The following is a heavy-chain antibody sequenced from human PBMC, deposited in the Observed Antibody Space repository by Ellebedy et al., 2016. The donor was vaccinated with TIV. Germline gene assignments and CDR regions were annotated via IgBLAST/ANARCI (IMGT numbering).Heavy chain of an antibody. CDR2: INPHSDYT. J-gene: IGHJ6*02. V-gene: IGHV1-2*04. CDR1: GYTFTGYY. CDR3: ARGGGVYGSGSYYGLDV. D-gene: IGHD3-10*01. Sequence: AASVKVSCKASGYTFTGYYLHWVRQAPGQGLEWMGWINPHSDYTNYAQKFQGCVTMTRDTAISTAYMEMSRVTSDDTAVYYCARGGGVYGSGSYYGLDVWGQGTTVTVSS.